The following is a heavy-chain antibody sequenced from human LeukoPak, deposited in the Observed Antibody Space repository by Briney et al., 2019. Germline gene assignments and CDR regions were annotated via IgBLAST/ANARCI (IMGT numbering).Heavy chain of an antibody. CDR1: GFTFSRYA. CDR3: TREEINWFGEFLIDY. CDR2: IRSKAYGGTT. J-gene: IGHJ4*02. D-gene: IGHD3-10*01. V-gene: IGHV3-49*03. Sequence: GGSLRLSCAASGFTFSRYAMGWFRQAPGKGLEWVGFIRSKAYGGTTEYAASVKGRFTISRDDSKSIAYLQMNSLKTEDTAVYYCTREEINWFGEFLIDYWGQGTLVTVSS.